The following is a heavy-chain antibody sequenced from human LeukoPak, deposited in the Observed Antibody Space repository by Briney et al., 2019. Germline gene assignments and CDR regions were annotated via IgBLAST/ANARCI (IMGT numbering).Heavy chain of an antibody. D-gene: IGHD4-11*01. CDR1: GYTFTGYY. V-gene: IGHV1-2*02. CDR2: INPNSGGT. CDR3: ARADRLSNYAQFLYYYYYMDV. J-gene: IGHJ6*03. Sequence: ASVKVSCKASGYTFTGYYMHWVRQAPGQGLEWMGWINPNSGGTNYAQKFQGRVTMTRDTSISTAYMELSRLRSDDTAVYYCARADRLSNYAQFLYYYYYMDVWGKGTTVTVSS.